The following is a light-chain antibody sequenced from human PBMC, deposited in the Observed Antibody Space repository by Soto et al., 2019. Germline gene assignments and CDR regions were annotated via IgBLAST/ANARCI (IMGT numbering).Light chain of an antibody. Sequence: EFVLTQSPGTLSLSPGERGSLSCRASQSVTSNYLAWYQQKLGQAPRLLIYGASRRATGIPDRFSGSGSGTVFTLTISGLETEDFAVYYCQHYVGSPPYTFGQGTKLEIK. CDR3: QHYVGSPPYT. CDR2: GAS. J-gene: IGKJ2*01. CDR1: QSVTSNY. V-gene: IGKV3-20*01.